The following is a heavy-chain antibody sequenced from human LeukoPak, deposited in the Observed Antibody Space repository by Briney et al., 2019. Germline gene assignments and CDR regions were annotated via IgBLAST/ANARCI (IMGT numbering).Heavy chain of an antibody. CDR1: GFXFSNYW. V-gene: IGHV3-74*01. CDR3: AREWWYSSDY. Sequence: GGSLRLSCAASGFXFSNYWIHWVRQAPGKGLVWVSCINSDGSSRSYADSVKGRFTISRDNAKNTLYLQMNSLRAEDTAVYYCAREWWYSSDYWGQGTLVTVSS. J-gene: IGHJ4*02. D-gene: IGHD2-15*01. CDR2: INSDGSSR.